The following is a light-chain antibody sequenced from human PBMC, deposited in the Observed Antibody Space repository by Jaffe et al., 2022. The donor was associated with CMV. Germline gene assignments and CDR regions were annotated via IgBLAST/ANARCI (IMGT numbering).Light chain of an antibody. V-gene: IGKV1-27*01. J-gene: IGKJ3*01. CDR3: QKYNSAPII. Sequence: DFQMTQSPSSLSASVGDRVTITCRASQAIAHYLAWFQQKPGKPPKLLIYAASSLQSGVSSRFSGSRSGTDFTLTISSLQPEDVATYYCQKYNSAPIIFGPGTKVDLK. CDR2: AAS. CDR1: QAIAHY.